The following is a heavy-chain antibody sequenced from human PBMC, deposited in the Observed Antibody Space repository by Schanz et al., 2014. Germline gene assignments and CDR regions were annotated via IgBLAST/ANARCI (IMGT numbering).Heavy chain of an antibody. CDR3: ARGIPYCSSTSCSGLDAYDV. CDR1: GYTFNNHG. J-gene: IGHJ3*01. CDR2: MNPTTGNR. V-gene: IGHV1-18*01. D-gene: IGHD2-2*01. Sequence: QVQLVQSGGEVKKPGASATVSCKASGYTFNNHGISWVRQAPGQGLEWMGWMNPTTGNRGYAQNFQGRVTMTTDTSTSTAYMELRNVRYDDTAMYYCARGIPYCSSTSCSGLDAYDVWGQGTLVTVSS.